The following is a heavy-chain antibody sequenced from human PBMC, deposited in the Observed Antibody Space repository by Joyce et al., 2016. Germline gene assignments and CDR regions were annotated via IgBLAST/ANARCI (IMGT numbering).Heavy chain of an antibody. CDR2: IFYSGST. J-gene: IGHJ5*02. V-gene: IGHV4-59*01. Sequence: QVQLQESGPGLVKPSETLSLTCTVSGGSISSYYWSWIRQPPGKGLEWIGYIFYSGSTNYHPSVESRVTISLDTSKNQFSLKLSSVTAADTAVYYCARGFRRFDAWGQGILVTVSS. CDR3: ARGFRRFDA. CDR1: GGSISSYY.